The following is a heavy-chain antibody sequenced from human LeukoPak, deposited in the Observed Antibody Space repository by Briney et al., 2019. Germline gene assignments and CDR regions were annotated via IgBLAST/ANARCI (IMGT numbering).Heavy chain of an antibody. J-gene: IGHJ6*03. CDR1: GGSISSSSYY. CDR2: INHSGST. CDR3: ARGLRVKTMVRGAKNMDV. Sequence: PSETLSLTCTVSGGSISSSSYYWSWIRQPPGKGLEWIGEINHSGSTNYNPSLKSRVTISVDTSKNQFSLKLSSVTAADTAVYYCARGLRVKTMVRGAKNMDVWGKGTTVTVSS. D-gene: IGHD3-10*01. V-gene: IGHV4-39*07.